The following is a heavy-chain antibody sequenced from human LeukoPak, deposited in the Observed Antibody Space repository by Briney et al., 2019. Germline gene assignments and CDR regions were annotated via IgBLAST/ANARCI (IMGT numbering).Heavy chain of an antibody. J-gene: IGHJ4*02. V-gene: IGHV3-23*01. CDR2: ISGSGGST. D-gene: IGHD4-17*01. Sequence: PGGSLRLSCAASGFTFSSYAMSWVRQAPGKGLEWVSAISGSGGSTYYADSVKGRFTISRDNSKNTLYLQMNSLRAEDTAVYYCARAPYGDYGFDYWGQGTLVTVSS. CDR1: GFTFSSYA. CDR3: ARAPYGDYGFDY.